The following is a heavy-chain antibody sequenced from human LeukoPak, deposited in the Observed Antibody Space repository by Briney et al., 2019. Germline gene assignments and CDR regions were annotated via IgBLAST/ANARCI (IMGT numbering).Heavy chain of an antibody. CDR3: ARNIWFGESAAAFDI. V-gene: IGHV1-2*02. CDR1: GYTFTDYD. D-gene: IGHD3-10*01. J-gene: IGHJ3*02. CDR2: INANSGGT. Sequence: GASVKVSCKASGYTFTDYDMHGVRQAPGQGGEGLGWINANSGGTNYAQKLQGRVTMPRDKSIRTAYMEMSRLTSDDTAVYYCARNIWFGESAAAFDIWGQGTMVTVSS.